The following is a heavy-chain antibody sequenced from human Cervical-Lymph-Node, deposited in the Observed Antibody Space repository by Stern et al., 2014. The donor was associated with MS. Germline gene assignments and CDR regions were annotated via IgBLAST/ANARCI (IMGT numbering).Heavy chain of an antibody. CDR1: GDSISSYY. CDR2: IYPSGNT. D-gene: IGHD1-26*01. Sequence: QLQLQESGPGLVKPSETLSLTCTVSGDSISSYYWTWIRQPPGKGLEWIGYIYPSGNTYHNPSLKSRVTMSKETSNNQVSLKLSSVTAADTAVYYCARYRARGFDYWGQGTLVTVSS. J-gene: IGHJ4*02. CDR3: ARYRARGFDY. V-gene: IGHV4-59*01.